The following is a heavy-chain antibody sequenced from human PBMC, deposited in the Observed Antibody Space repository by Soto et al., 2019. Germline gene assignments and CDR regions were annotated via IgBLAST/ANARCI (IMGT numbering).Heavy chain of an antibody. CDR1: GFTFRSYA. V-gene: IGHV3-23*01. CDR3: AKMTTVTTSSTYFDY. CDR2: VSGSGTNT. D-gene: IGHD4-4*01. J-gene: IGHJ4*02. Sequence: EVQLLESGGGLIQPGGSLRLSCAASGFTFRSYAMSWVRQAPGKGLEWVSVVSGSGTNTFYADSVKGRFTMSRDNSKNTLYLQMISLRAEDTVVYYCAKMTTVTTSSTYFDYWGQGALVTVSS.